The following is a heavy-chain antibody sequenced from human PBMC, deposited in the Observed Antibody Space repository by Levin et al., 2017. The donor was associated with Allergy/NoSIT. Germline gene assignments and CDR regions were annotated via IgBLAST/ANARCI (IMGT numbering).Heavy chain of an antibody. CDR2: LSDTGTNT. V-gene: IGHV3-23*01. CDR3: ARDPYSSGWYYGDH. J-gene: IGHJ4*02. D-gene: IGHD6-13*01. Sequence: GGSLRLSCAASGFTLSRHAMSWVRQAPGKGREWVSSLSDTGTNTYYADSVKGRFTISRDNSKNTLYLQMNSLRAEDTAVYYCARDPYSSGWYYGDHWGQGTPVIVSS. CDR1: GFTLSRHA.